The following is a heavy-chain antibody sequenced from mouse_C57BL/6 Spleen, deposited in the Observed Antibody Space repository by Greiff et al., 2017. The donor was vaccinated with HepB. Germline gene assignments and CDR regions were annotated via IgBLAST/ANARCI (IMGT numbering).Heavy chain of an antibody. J-gene: IGHJ2*01. CDR2: IDPSDSYT. D-gene: IGHD2-12*01. Sequence: QVQLQQPGAELVMPGASVKLSCKASGYTFTSYWMHWVKQRPGQGLEWIGEIDPSDSYTNYNQKFKGKSTLTVDKSSSTAYMQLSSLTSEDSAVYYCASGELRHYFDYWGQGTTLTVSS. CDR3: ASGELRHYFDY. CDR1: GYTFTSYW. V-gene: IGHV1-69*01.